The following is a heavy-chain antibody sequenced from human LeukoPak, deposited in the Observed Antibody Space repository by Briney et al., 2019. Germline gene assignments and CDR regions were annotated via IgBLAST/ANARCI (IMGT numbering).Heavy chain of an antibody. CDR2: IIPIFGTA. V-gene: IGHV1-69*05. CDR1: GGTFSSYA. J-gene: IGHJ4*02. CDR3: AREPRKAPFDY. Sequence: SVKVSCKASGGTFSSYAISWVRQAPGQGLEWMGGIIPIFGTANYAQKFQGRVTMTTDTSTSTAYMELRSLRSDDTAVYYCAREPRKAPFDYWGQGTLVTVSS.